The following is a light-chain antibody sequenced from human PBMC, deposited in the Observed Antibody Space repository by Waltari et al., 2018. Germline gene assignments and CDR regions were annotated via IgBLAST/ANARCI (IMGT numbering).Light chain of an antibody. CDR3: HQYNDWPPT. CDR1: QSVSTN. CDR2: GAA. Sequence: EVVMTQSPATLSVSPGERAPLSCRASQSVSTNLAWSQQKPGQAPRLPIYGAAVRATDIPARFSGSGSGTEFTLTISSLQSEDFVVYYCHQYNDWPPTFGQGTTVEIK. V-gene: IGKV3-15*01. J-gene: IGKJ1*01.